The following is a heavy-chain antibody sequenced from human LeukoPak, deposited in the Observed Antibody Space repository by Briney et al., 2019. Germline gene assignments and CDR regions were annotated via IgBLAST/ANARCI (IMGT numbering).Heavy chain of an antibody. CDR2: IYYSGST. CDR1: GVSISSYY. CDR3: ARDKFGELL. V-gene: IGHV4-59*01. Sequence: SETLSLTCTVSGVSISSYYWSWIRQPPGKGLEWIGYIYYSGSTNYNPSLKSRVTISVDTSKNQFSLKLSSVTAADTAVYYCARDKFGELLWGQGTLVTVSS. D-gene: IGHD3-10*01. J-gene: IGHJ4*02.